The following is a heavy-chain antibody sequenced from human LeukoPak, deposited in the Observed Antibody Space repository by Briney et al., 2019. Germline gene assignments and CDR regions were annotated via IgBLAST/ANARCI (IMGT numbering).Heavy chain of an antibody. V-gene: IGHV3-30*02. Sequence: PGGSLRLSCAASGFALSSYGMYWVRQTPDKGLQWVAYSRRDGTYVNYADSVKGRFIISRDNSKNTLGLQMNSLRVEDTALYYCASGGPTRGTLASWGQGTLVPVSS. J-gene: IGHJ4*02. CDR3: ASGGPTRGTLAS. CDR1: GFALSSYG. D-gene: IGHD1-26*01. CDR2: SRRDGTYV.